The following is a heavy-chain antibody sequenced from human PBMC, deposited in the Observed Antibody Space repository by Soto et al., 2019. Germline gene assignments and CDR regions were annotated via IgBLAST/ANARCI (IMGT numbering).Heavy chain of an antibody. J-gene: IGHJ4*02. CDR2: IWYDGSNK. V-gene: IGHV3-33*01. CDR1: WFNLRNLG. Sequence: AGGPLRLPRSAAWFNLRNLGMRWVRQAPGKGLEWVAVIWYDGSNKYYADSVKGRFTISRDNSKNTLYLQMNSLRAEDTAVYYCASFSGDYFGDYWGQGTLVTVSS. D-gene: IGHD4-17*01. CDR3: ASFSGDYFGDY.